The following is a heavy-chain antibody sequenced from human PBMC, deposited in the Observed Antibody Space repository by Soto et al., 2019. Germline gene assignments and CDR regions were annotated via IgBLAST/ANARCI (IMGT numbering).Heavy chain of an antibody. Sequence: GGSLRLSCAASGFTFSSCGMHWVRQAPGKGLEWVAVISYDGSNKYYADSVKGRFTISRDNSKNTLYLQMNSLRAEDTAVYYCAKDLVVVPAAMERNWFDPWGQGTLVTASS. CDR1: GFTFSSCG. CDR3: AKDLVVVPAAMERNWFDP. D-gene: IGHD2-2*01. V-gene: IGHV3-30*18. CDR2: ISYDGSNK. J-gene: IGHJ5*02.